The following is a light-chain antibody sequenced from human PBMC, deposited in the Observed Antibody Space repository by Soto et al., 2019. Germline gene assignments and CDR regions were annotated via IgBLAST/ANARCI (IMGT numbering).Light chain of an antibody. CDR1: SGHSDYA. J-gene: IGLJ2*01. CDR3: QTWGTDIVV. Sequence: QPVLTQSPSASASLGASVKLTCTLSSGHSDYAIAWHQQQPEKGPRYLMKLNSDGSHSKGDGIPDRFSGSSSGAERYLTISSLQSEDDADYYCQTWGTDIVVFGGGTKLTVL. V-gene: IGLV4-69*01. CDR2: LNSDGSH.